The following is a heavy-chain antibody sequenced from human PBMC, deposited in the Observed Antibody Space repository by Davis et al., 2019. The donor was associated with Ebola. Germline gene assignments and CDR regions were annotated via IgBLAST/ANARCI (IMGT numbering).Heavy chain of an antibody. V-gene: IGHV4-61*05. CDR2: IYYSGST. CDR3: ARRPDGSADY. D-gene: IGHD2-15*01. CDR1: GGSISSSSYY. J-gene: IGHJ4*02. Sequence: MPGGSLRLSCTVSGGSISSSSYYWGWIRQPPGKGLECMWYIYYSGSTNYNPSLKSRVTISVDTPKNQFSLKLSPVTAADTAVYYCARRPDGSADYWGQGTLVTVSS.